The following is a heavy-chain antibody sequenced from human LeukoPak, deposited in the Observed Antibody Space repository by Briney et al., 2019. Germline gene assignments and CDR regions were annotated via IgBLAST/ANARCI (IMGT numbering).Heavy chain of an antibody. CDR2: ISAYNGNA. D-gene: IGHD6-13*01. CDR1: GYTFTSYG. CDR3: ARDRGAAAGNFYYYMDV. V-gene: IGHV1-18*01. Sequence: GASVKVSCKASGYTFTSYGISWVRQAPGQGLEWMGWISAYNGNANYAQKLQGRVTMTTDTSTSTAYKELRSLRSDDTAVYYCARDRGAAAGNFYYYMDVWGKGTTVTVSS. J-gene: IGHJ6*03.